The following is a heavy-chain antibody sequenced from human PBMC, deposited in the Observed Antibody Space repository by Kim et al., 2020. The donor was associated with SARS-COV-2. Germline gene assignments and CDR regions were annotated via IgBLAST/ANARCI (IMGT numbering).Heavy chain of an antibody. CDR3: TGGGYSYGKGLDY. J-gene: IGHJ4*01. CDR1: GFTFSDYY. Sequence: GGSLRLSCAASGFTFSDYYMTWIRQAPGKGLEWVSYISDSGRTTYYADSVKGRFTITRDNARNSLYLQKNSRRAEETAVYYCTGGGYSYGKGLDYWGQGTLVTVSS. D-gene: IGHD5-18*01. CDR2: ISDSGRTT. V-gene: IGHV3-11*01.